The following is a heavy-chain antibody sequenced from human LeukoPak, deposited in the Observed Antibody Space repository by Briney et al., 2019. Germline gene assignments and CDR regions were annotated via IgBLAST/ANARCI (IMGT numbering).Heavy chain of an antibody. D-gene: IGHD5-18*01. Sequence: PGGSLRLSCAASGFTFNTYAMSWVRQAPDKGLEWVAINGIHKYYADSVKGRFTISRDNSKNTLYLQMNSLRADDTAVYYCARDPGYRGESGWFDPWGQGTLVTVSS. CDR1: GFTFNTYA. CDR3: ARDPGYRGESGWFDP. CDR2: NGIHK. V-gene: IGHV3-30*04. J-gene: IGHJ5*02.